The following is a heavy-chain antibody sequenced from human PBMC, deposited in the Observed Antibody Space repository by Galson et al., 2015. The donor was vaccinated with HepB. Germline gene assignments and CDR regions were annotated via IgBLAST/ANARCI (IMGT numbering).Heavy chain of an antibody. CDR3: ARIPLTMIDQNNPLALDAFDI. J-gene: IGHJ3*02. CDR2: IDWDDDK. V-gene: IGHV2-70*11. Sequence: PALVKPTQTLTLTCTFSGFSLSTSGMCVSWIRQPPGKALEWLARIDWDDDKYYSTSLKTRLTISKDTSKNQVVLTMTNMDPVDTATYYCARIPLTMIDQNNPLALDAFDIWGQGTMVTVSS. CDR1: GFSLSTSGMC. D-gene: IGHD3-22*01.